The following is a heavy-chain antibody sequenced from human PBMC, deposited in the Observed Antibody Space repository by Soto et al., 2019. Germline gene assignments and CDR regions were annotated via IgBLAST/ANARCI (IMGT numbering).Heavy chain of an antibody. V-gene: IGHV3-23*01. Sequence: EVQLLESGGGLVQPGGSLRLSCAASGFTFTNYAMSWVRQAPGKGLEWVSSISGSGGSTYYADSVRGRFTISRDNSENTLYLQMNSLRGEDTAVFYCAKSPFEIVINPFDYWGQGTLVTVSS. J-gene: IGHJ4*02. D-gene: IGHD3-3*01. CDR3: AKSPFEIVINPFDY. CDR2: ISGSGGST. CDR1: GFTFTNYA.